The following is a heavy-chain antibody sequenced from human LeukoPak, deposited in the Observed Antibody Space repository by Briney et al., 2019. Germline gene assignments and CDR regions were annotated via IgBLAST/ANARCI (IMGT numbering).Heavy chain of an antibody. Sequence: SVKVSCKASGGTFSSYAISWVRQAPGQGLEWMGGIIPIFGTANYAQKFQGRVTITADESTSTAYMELSSLRFEDTAVYYCATQAAEYYDFYRHLDYWGQGTLVTVSS. J-gene: IGHJ4*02. CDR1: GGTFSSYA. CDR3: ATQAAEYYDFYRHLDY. CDR2: IIPIFGTA. D-gene: IGHD3-3*01. V-gene: IGHV1-69*13.